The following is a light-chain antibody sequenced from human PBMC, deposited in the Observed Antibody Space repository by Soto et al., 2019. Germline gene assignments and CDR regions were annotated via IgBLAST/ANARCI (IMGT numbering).Light chain of an antibody. J-gene: IGKJ4*01. CDR3: QLFHGSGLT. CDR2: CAS. Sequence: EIVLTQSPGTLSLSPGERATLSCRASQSVSSKYLGWYQQKPGQAPRLLIYCASTRATGIPDRFSGSGSGTDFTLTISRLEPEDFAVYSCQLFHGSGLTFGGGTKVEI. CDR1: QSVSSKY. V-gene: IGKV3-20*01.